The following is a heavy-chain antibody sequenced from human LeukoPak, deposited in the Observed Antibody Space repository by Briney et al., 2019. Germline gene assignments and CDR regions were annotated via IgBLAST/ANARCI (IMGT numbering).Heavy chain of an antibody. D-gene: IGHD6-19*01. Sequence: GGSLRLSCAASGFTFSSYAMSWVRQAPGKGLEWVSAISGSGGSTYYADSVKGRFTISRDNAEKSLYLQMNSVRAEDTAVYYCARDPGYSSGWFDYWGQGALVTVSS. V-gene: IGHV3-23*01. CDR2: ISGSGGST. CDR3: ARDPGYSSGWFDY. CDR1: GFTFSSYA. J-gene: IGHJ4*02.